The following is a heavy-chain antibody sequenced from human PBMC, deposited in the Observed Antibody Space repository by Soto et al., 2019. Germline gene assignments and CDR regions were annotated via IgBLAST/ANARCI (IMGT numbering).Heavy chain of an antibody. D-gene: IGHD3-10*01. CDR3: ARGGFYYGSGSYYNSYYFDY. CDR1: GGSISSGGYY. J-gene: IGHJ4*02. Sequence: QVQLQESGPGLVKPSQTLSLNCTVSGGSISSGGYYWSWIRQHPGKGLEWIGYIYYSGSTYYNPSLKSRVTISVDTSKNQFSLKLSSVTAADTAVYYCARGGFYYGSGSYYNSYYFDYWGQGTLVTVSS. CDR2: IYYSGST. V-gene: IGHV4-31*03.